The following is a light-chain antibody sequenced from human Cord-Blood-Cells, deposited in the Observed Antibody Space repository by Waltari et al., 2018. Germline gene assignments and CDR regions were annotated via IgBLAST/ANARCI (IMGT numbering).Light chain of an antibody. V-gene: IGKV3-15*01. Sequence: EIVMTQSPATLSVSPGERATLSCRASQSVSSNLAWYQQKPGQDPRLLIYGASTRATGSPARFSGSGSVTEFTLTISSLQSEDFAVYYCQQYNNWPPLTFGGGTKVEIK. CDR3: QQYNNWPPLT. CDR2: GAS. J-gene: IGKJ4*01. CDR1: QSVSSN.